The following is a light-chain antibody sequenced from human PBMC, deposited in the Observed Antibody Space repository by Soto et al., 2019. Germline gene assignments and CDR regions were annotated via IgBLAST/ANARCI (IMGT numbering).Light chain of an antibody. CDR2: DAS. CDR3: QQRSNWPVT. V-gene: IGKV3-11*01. J-gene: IGKJ1*01. CDR1: QSVSSY. Sequence: EIVLTQSPGTLSLSPGERATLSCRASQSVSSYLAWYQQKPGQAPRLLIYDASTRATGISARFSGSGSGTDFTLTISSLEPEDFAVYYYQQRSNWPVTFGQGTKV.